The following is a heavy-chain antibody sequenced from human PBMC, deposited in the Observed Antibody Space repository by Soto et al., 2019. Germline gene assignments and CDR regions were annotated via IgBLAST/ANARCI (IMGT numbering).Heavy chain of an antibody. D-gene: IGHD6-13*01. Sequence: SSVKVSCKASGGTFSSYSISWLRQAPGQGLEWMGGIIPIFGTANYAQKFQGRVTITADESTSTAYMELSSLRSEDTAVYYCARDGGIAAAGPRVFDYWGQGTLVPVYS. CDR1: GGTFSSYS. J-gene: IGHJ4*02. V-gene: IGHV1-69*13. CDR3: ARDGGIAAAGPRVFDY. CDR2: IIPIFGTA.